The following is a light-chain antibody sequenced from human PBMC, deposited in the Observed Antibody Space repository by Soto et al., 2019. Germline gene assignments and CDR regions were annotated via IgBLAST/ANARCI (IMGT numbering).Light chain of an antibody. CDR3: QQLLSYPIT. J-gene: IGKJ5*01. Sequence: DIQMTQSPSTLSASVGDRVTITCRASQSISTWLAWYQQEPGKAPKLLIHKASSLQSGVPLRFSGSGSGTSFTLTISSLQPEDFATYYCQQLLSYPITFGQGTRLEIK. V-gene: IGKV1-5*03. CDR1: QSISTW. CDR2: KAS.